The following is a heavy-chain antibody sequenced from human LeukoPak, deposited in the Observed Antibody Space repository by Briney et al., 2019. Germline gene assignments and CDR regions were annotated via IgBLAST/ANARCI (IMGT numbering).Heavy chain of an antibody. CDR1: GFTFSSYW. J-gene: IGHJ4*02. CDR3: ARVGIWSNLFDY. D-gene: IGHD2/OR15-2a*01. CDR2: IKQDGSEK. V-gene: IGHV3-7*01. Sequence: AGGSLRLSCAASGFTFSSYWRSWVRQAPGKGLEWVANIKQDGSEKYYVDSVKGRFTISRDNAKNSLYLQMNSLRAEDTAVYYCARVGIWSNLFDYWGQGTLVTVSS.